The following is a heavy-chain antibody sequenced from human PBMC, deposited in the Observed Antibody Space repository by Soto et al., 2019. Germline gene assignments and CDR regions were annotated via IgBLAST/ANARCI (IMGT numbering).Heavy chain of an antibody. CDR3: AKNWNWGSLVH. V-gene: IGHV4-59*08. Sequence: SETLSLTCTVSGDSISTDYWSWIRQSPGKGLEWIGFIYYGGSTNYNPSLKSRVTKSVDTPKNQFSLKLSSVTAADTAVYYCAKNWNWGSLVHWGQGTLGTVS. CDR2: IYYGGST. J-gene: IGHJ4*02. CDR1: GDSISTDY. D-gene: IGHD7-27*01.